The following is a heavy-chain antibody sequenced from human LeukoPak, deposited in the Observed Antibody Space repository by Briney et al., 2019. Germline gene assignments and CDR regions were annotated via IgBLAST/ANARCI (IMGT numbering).Heavy chain of an antibody. CDR1: GGSISSYY. CDR2: IYTSGST. J-gene: IGHJ1*01. CDR3: ARDLRGEGDTYFQH. V-gene: IGHV4-4*07. D-gene: IGHD1-26*01. Sequence: SETLSLTCTVSGGSISSYYWSWIRQPAGKGLEWIGRIYTSGSTNYNPSLKSRVTMSVDTPKNQFSLKLSSVTAADTAVYYCARDLRGEGDTYFQHWGQGTLVTVSS.